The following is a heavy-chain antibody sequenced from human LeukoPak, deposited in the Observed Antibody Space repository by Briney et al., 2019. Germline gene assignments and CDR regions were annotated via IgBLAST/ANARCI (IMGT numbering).Heavy chain of an antibody. Sequence: SSETLSLTCTVSGGSISSGDYYWRWIRQPPGKGLEWIGYIYYSGSTYYNPSLKSRVTISVDTSKNQFSLKLSSVTAADTAVYYCARETWGFGAFDVWGQGTLVTVSS. CDR2: IYYSGST. CDR3: ARETWGFGAFDV. J-gene: IGHJ3*01. D-gene: IGHD7-27*01. V-gene: IGHV4-30-4*01. CDR1: GGSISSGDYY.